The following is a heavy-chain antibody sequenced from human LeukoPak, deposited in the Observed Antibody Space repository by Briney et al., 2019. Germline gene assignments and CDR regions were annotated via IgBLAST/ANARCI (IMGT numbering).Heavy chain of an antibody. Sequence: GGSLRLSCAASGFTFSSYWMSWVRQAPGKGLEWVANIKPDGTEKYYVDSVKGRFTISRDNAKNSVYLQMNSLRAEDTAVYYCARASGSATWYLFDYWGQGTLVTVSS. CDR1: GFTFSSYW. D-gene: IGHD2-15*01. CDR3: ARASGSATWYLFDY. CDR2: IKPDGTEK. J-gene: IGHJ4*02. V-gene: IGHV3-7*01.